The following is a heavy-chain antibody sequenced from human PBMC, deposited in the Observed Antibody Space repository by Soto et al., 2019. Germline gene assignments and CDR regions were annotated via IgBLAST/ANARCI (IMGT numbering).Heavy chain of an antibody. CDR3: AHRRPRRYLDH. D-gene: IGHD2-2*01. Sequence: QITFKESGPTLVKPTQTLTLTCTFSGFSLSSSGVGVGWFRQPPGKTLEWLALIYSDVNKGYSQSLNSRLTISKDTSKNQVFLKMTNMDPVDTATYYCAHRRPRRYLDHWGQGTLVTVSS. V-gene: IGHV2-5*02. CDR1: GFSLSSSGVG. CDR2: IYSDVNK. J-gene: IGHJ4*02.